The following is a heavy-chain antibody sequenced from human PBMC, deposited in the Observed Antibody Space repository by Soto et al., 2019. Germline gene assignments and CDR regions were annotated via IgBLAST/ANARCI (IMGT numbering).Heavy chain of an antibody. CDR1: GFTFSDYY. D-gene: IGHD3-22*01. CDR3: ARDYYKYYDSSGYYRSPAY. Sequence: GGSLRLSCAASGFTFSDYYMSWIRQAPGKGLEWVSYISSSGSTIYYADSVKGRFTISRDNAKNSLYLQMNSLRAEDTAVYYCARDYYKYYDSSGYYRSPAYWGQGTLVTVSS. V-gene: IGHV3-11*04. CDR2: ISSSGSTI. J-gene: IGHJ4*02.